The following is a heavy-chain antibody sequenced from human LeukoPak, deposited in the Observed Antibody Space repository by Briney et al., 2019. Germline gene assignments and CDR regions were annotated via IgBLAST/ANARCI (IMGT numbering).Heavy chain of an antibody. CDR3: ARDRVRVAVAGGYFDY. CDR1: GGSISSSSYY. J-gene: IGHJ4*02. CDR2: IYYSGST. Sequence: SETLSLTCTVSGGSISSSSYYWGWIRQPPGKGLEWIGGIYYSGSTYYNPSLKSRVTISLDTSKNQFSLKLRSVTAADTAVYYCARDRVRVAVAGGYFDYWGQGTLVTVSS. V-gene: IGHV4-39*07. D-gene: IGHD6-19*01.